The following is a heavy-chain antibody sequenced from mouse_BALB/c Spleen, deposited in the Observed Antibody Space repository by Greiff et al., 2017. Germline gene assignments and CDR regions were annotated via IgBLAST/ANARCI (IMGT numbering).Heavy chain of an antibody. CDR1: GFNIKDTY. V-gene: IGHV14-3*02. CDR3: ARRYYGYPAWFAY. J-gene: IGHJ3*01. CDR2: IDPANGNT. Sequence: VQLQQSGAELVKPGASVKLSCTASGFNIKDTYMHWVKQRPEQGLEWIGRIDPANGNTKYDPKFQGKATITADTSSNTAYLQLSSLTSEDTAVYYCARRYYGYPAWFAYWGQGTLVTVS. D-gene: IGHD1-2*01.